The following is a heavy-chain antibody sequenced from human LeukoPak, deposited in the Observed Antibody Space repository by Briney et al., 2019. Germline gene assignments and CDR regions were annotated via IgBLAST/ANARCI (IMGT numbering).Heavy chain of an antibody. D-gene: IGHD1-1*01. Sequence: SETLSLTCTVSGGSISSYYWSWIRQPPGKGLEWIGYIYYSGSTNYNPSLKSRVTISVDTSKNQFSLKLSSVTAADTAVYYCARGTTSLDYYYGMDVWGQGTTVTVSS. CDR3: ARGTTSLDYYYGMDV. CDR2: IYYSGST. CDR1: GGSISSYY. V-gene: IGHV4-59*01. J-gene: IGHJ6*02.